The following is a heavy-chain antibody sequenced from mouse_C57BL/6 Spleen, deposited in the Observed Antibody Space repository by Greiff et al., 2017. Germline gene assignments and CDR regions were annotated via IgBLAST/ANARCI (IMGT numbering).Heavy chain of an antibody. CDR3: ERIYYDYDAAMDY. D-gene: IGHD2-4*01. J-gene: IGHJ4*01. Sequence: EVQLVESGGGLVKPGGSLKLSCAASGFTFSDYGMHWVRQAPEKGLEWVAYISSGSSTNYYADTVKGRFTISRDNAYNTLFLQMTSLRSEDTAMYYCERIYYDYDAAMDYWGHGTSVTVSS. V-gene: IGHV5-17*01. CDR1: GFTFSDYG. CDR2: ISSGSSTN.